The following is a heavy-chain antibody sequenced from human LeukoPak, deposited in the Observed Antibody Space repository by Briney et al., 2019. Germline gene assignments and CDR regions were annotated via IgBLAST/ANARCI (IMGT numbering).Heavy chain of an antibody. CDR2: IYHSGST. D-gene: IGHD6-6*01. CDR3: ARVPKTTIADRSDAFDI. J-gene: IGHJ3*02. Sequence: SETLSLTCAVSGGTISSGGYSWSWIRQPPGKGLEWIGYIYHSGSTYYNPSLKSRVTISVDRSKNQFSLKLSSVTAADTAVYYCARVPKTTIADRSDAFDIWGQGTMFTVSS. V-gene: IGHV4-30-2*01. CDR1: GGTISSGGYS.